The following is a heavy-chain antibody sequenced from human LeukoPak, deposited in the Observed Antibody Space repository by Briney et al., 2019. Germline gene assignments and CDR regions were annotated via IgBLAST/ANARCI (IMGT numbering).Heavy chain of an antibody. CDR2: ITPSGDST. J-gene: IGHJ4*02. D-gene: IGHD3-10*01. CDR3: AKRITMVRGSYDY. V-gene: IGHV3-23*01. Sequence: GGSLRLSCAASGFTFSDWYISWIRQAPGKGLEWVSYITPSGDSTYYADSVKGRFTISRDNSKNTLYLQMNSLRAEDTAVYYCAKRITMVRGSYDYWGQGTLVTVSS. CDR1: GFTFSDWY.